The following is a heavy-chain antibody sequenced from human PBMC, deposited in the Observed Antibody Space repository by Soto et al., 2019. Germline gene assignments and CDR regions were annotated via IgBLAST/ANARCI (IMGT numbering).Heavy chain of an antibody. V-gene: IGHV3-53*01. CDR1: GFTVSSNY. Sequence: PGGSLRLSCESSGFTVSSNYMSWVRQAPGKGLEWVSVIYSGGSTYYPDSVKGRFTISRDNSKNTLYLQMNSLRADDTAVYYCARVDSYGSGGYFDYWGQGTLVTVSS. D-gene: IGHD5-18*01. CDR2: IYSGGST. J-gene: IGHJ4*02. CDR3: ARVDSYGSGGYFDY.